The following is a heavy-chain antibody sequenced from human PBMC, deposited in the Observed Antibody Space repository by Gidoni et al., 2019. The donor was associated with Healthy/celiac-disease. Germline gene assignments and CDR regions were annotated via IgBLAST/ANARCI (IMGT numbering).Heavy chain of an antibody. J-gene: IGHJ4*02. CDR2: IKSKTDGGTT. Sequence: EVQLVESGGALVKPGGPLRLSCAASGFTLINAWMSWVRHAPGKGLEWVGLIKSKTDGGTTDYAAPVKGRFTISRDDSKNTLYLQMNSLKTEDTAVYYCTTGGSGWYRDWDYWGQGTLVTVSS. V-gene: IGHV3-15*02. CDR3: TTGGSGWYRDWDY. D-gene: IGHD6-19*01. CDR1: GFTLINAW.